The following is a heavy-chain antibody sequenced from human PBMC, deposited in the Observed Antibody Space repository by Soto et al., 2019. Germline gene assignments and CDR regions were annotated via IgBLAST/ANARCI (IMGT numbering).Heavy chain of an antibody. CDR3: AGGRLVGATAALKGYYGMDV. J-gene: IGHJ6*02. CDR2: ISAYNGNT. CDR1: GYTFTSYG. Sequence: QVQLVQSGAEVKKPGASVKVSCKASGYTFTSYGISWVRQAPGQGLEWMGWISAYNGNTNYAQKLQGRVTMTTDTSTSTAYMELRSLRSDATAVYYCAGGRLVGATAALKGYYGMDVWGQGTTVTVSS. D-gene: IGHD1-26*01. V-gene: IGHV1-18*04.